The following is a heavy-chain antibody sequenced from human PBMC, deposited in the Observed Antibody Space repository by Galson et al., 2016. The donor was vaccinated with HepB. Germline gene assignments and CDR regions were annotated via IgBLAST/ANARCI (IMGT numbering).Heavy chain of an antibody. D-gene: IGHD2-2*01. Sequence: SETLSLTCTVSGGSVISESDYWTWIRQPPGKGLEWIGYIYYSGSTNYNPSLKSRLTISVDTSKNQFSLKLGSVTAADTAVYYCARDWGYCSRTSCYAFDNWGQGTLVTVSS. CDR1: GGSVISESDY. CDR2: IYYSGST. J-gene: IGHJ4*02. V-gene: IGHV4-61*01. CDR3: ARDWGYCSRTSCYAFDN.